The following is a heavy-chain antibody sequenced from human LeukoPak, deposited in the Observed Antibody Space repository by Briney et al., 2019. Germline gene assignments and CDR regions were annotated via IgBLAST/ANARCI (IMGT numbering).Heavy chain of an antibody. CDR3: ARGALSGDGYNFGY. CDR2: IYYSGST. Sequence: SETLSLTCTVYGGSISSYYWSWIRQPPGKGLEWIGYIYYSGSTNYNPSLKSRVTISVDTSKNQFSLKLSSVTAADTAVYYCARGALSGDGYNFGYWGQGTLVTVSS. V-gene: IGHV4-59*01. D-gene: IGHD5-24*01. CDR1: GGSISSYY. J-gene: IGHJ4*02.